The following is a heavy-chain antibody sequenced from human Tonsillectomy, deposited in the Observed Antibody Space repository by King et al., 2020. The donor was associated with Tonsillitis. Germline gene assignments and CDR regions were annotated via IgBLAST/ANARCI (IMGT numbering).Heavy chain of an antibody. CDR2: INHSGST. CDR1: GGSFSGYY. D-gene: IGHD6-6*01. V-gene: IGHV4-34*01. Sequence: VQLQQWGAGLLKPSETLSLTCAVHGGSFSGYYWTWIRQPPGKGLEWIGEINHSGSTNYNPSLKSRVTISVDTSKGQFSLKLTSVTAADTTVYYCARGRIAARPGAYYYYMDVWGKGTTVTVSS. CDR3: ARGRIAARPGAYYYYMDV. J-gene: IGHJ6*03.